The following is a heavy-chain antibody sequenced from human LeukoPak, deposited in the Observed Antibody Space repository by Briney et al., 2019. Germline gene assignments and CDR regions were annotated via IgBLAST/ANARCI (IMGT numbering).Heavy chain of an antibody. CDR1: GFTFSSYA. CDR3: AKDTRHIVVVTATGGYYMDV. D-gene: IGHD2-21*02. CDR2: IRYDGSNK. Sequence: GGSLRLSCAASGFTFSSYAMSWVRQAPGKGLEWVAFIRYDGSNKYYADSVKGRFTISRDNSKNTLYLQMNSLRAEDTAVYYCAKDTRHIVVVTATGGYYMDVWGKGTTVTISS. J-gene: IGHJ6*03. V-gene: IGHV3-30*02.